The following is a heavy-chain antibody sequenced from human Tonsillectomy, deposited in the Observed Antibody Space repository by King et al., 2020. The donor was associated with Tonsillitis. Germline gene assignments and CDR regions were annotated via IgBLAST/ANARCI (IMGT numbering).Heavy chain of an antibody. Sequence: VQLVESGAEVKKPGSSVKVSCKASGGTFSSYAINWVRQAPGQGLEWMGGIIPIFDIPNYAQKFQDRVTITADRSTTTAYLELISLRSEDAAVYYCARSPSRGFYASNGYYHDAFDIWGQGTMVTVSS. CDR3: ARSPSRGFYASNGYYHDAFDI. CDR1: GGTFSSYA. V-gene: IGHV1-69*17. J-gene: IGHJ3*02. CDR2: IIPIFDIP. D-gene: IGHD3-22*01.